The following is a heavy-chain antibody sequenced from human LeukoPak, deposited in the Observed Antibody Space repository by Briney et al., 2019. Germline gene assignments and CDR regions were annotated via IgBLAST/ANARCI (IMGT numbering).Heavy chain of an antibody. CDR2: IYPGDSDT. Sequence: GESLKISCKGSGYSFTSYWIGWVRQLPGKGLEWMGIIYPGDSDTRYSPSFQGQVTISADKSISTAYLQWSSLKASDTAMYYCARQGGSSSGEYYYFDYWGQGTLVTVSS. CDR3: ARQGGSSSGEYYYFDY. CDR1: GYSFTSYW. J-gene: IGHJ4*02. V-gene: IGHV5-51*01. D-gene: IGHD6-13*01.